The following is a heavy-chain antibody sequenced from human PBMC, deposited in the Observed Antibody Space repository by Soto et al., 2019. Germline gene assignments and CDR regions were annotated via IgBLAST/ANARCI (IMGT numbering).Heavy chain of an antibody. CDR3: AKNTSIMIVVVMNFDY. Sequence: GGSLRLSCGASGFTFSSYALSRVRPAPGKGVEWVSAISGSGGSTYYADSVKGRFTNLRNNSKNTLYMQTNSMRAEDTAVYYCAKNTSIMIVVVMNFDYWGQGTLVTVSS. CDR2: ISGSGGST. CDR1: GFTFSSYA. D-gene: IGHD3-22*01. J-gene: IGHJ4*02. V-gene: IGHV3-23*01.